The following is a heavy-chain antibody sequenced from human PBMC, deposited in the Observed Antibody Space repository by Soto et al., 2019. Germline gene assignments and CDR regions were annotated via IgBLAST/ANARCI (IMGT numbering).Heavy chain of an antibody. CDR1: GFTFSSYA. V-gene: IGHV3-30-3*01. CDR2: ISYDGSNK. J-gene: IGHJ4*02. CDR3: ARYIRRGSFDY. Sequence: QVQLVESGGGVVQPGRSLRLSCAASGFTFSSYAMHWVRQAPGKGLEWVAVISYDGSNKYYADSVKGRFTISRDNSKNTLYRQMNSLRAEDTAVYYCARYIRRGSFDYWGQGTLVTVSS. D-gene: IGHD1-26*01.